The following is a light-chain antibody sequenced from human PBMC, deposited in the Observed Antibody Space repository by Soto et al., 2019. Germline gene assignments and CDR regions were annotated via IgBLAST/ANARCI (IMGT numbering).Light chain of an antibody. CDR1: QSVSNSY. J-gene: IGKJ5*01. CDR3: QQYGSSPIT. V-gene: IGKV3-20*01. Sequence: EIVLTQSPGTLSLSPVERATLSGSASQSVSNSYLAWYQQKPGQAPRLLFYGASSRATGIPDRFSGSGSGTDFTLTISRLEPVDFAVYYCQQYGSSPITFGQGTRLDNK. CDR2: GAS.